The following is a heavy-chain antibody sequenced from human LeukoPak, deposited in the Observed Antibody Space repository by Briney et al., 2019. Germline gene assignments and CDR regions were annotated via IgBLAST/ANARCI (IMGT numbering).Heavy chain of an antibody. V-gene: IGHV3-33*06. Sequence: GSLRLSCAASGFTFSSYGMHWVRQAPGKGLEWVAVIWYDGSNKYYADSVKGRFTISRDNSKNTLYLQMNSLRAEDTAVYYCAKALHPYCSSTSCYFGDAFDIWGQGTMVTVSS. CDR1: GFTFSSYG. D-gene: IGHD2-2*01. CDR3: AKALHPYCSSTSCYFGDAFDI. J-gene: IGHJ3*02. CDR2: IWYDGSNK.